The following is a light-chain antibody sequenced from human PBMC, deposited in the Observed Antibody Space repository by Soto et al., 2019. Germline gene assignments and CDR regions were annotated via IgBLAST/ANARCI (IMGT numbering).Light chain of an antibody. Sequence: DMQITQSPSSLSATSGDRVTIICRASQSISSWLAWYQHKPGKAPKLLIYDASTLESGVPSRFSGSGSGTEFTLTISSLQPEDFATFYCQQYSTFPRTFGQGTKVDIK. V-gene: IGKV1-5*02. CDR1: QSISSW. CDR3: QQYSTFPRT. J-gene: IGKJ1*01. CDR2: DAS.